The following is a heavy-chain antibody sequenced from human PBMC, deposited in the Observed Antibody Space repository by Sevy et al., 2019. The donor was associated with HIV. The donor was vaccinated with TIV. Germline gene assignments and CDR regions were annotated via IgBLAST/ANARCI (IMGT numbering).Heavy chain of an antibody. Sequence: ASMKVSCKASGGTFSSYAISWVRQAPGQGLEWMGGIIPIFGTANYAQKFQGRVTITADESTSTAYMELSSLRSEDTAVYYCARGRFSSSSTNYYGMDVWGQGTTVTVSS. D-gene: IGHD6-13*01. CDR1: GGTFSSYA. V-gene: IGHV1-69*13. J-gene: IGHJ6*02. CDR3: ARGRFSSSSTNYYGMDV. CDR2: IIPIFGTA.